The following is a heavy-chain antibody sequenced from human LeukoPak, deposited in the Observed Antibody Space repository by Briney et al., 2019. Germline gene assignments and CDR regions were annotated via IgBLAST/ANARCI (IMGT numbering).Heavy chain of an antibody. CDR3: ARVVDPYCSSTSCSNWFDP. CDR2: IYYSGST. CDR1: GGSISSSSYY. J-gene: IGHJ5*02. D-gene: IGHD2-2*01. V-gene: IGHV4-39*01. Sequence: SETLSLTCTVSGGSISSSSYYWGWIRQPPGKGLEWIGSIYYSGSTYYNPSLKSRVTISVDTPKNQFSLKLSSVTAADTAVYYCARVVDPYCSSTSCSNWFDPWGQGTLVTVSS.